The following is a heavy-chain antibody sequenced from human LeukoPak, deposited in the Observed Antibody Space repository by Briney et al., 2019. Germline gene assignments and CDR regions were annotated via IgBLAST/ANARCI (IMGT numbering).Heavy chain of an antibody. CDR3: ARYRGASGYHFDY. Sequence: GSLRLSCVASGFTLRSYVMNWVRQPPGKGLEWIGEIYHSGSTNYNPSLKSRVTISLDKSKNQFSLKLYSVTAADTAVYYCARYRGASGYHFDYWGQGTLVTVSS. D-gene: IGHD5-12*01. CDR2: IYHSGST. J-gene: IGHJ4*02. CDR1: GFTLRSYVM. V-gene: IGHV4-4*02.